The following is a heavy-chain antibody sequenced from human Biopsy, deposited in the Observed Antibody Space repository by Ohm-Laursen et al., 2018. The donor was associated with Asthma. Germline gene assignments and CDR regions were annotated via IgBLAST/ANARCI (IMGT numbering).Heavy chain of an antibody. J-gene: IGHJ4*02. CDR1: GFTFGDYW. CDR2: IKHDGSEN. CDR3: ARDAWELQKPYAYYFDY. Sequence: GSLRLSCAASGFTFGDYWMSWVRQVPGRGLEWVANIKHDGSENNHVDSLKGRFTISRDNAKNSPYLQMNSLRAEDTAVYYCARDAWELQKPYAYYFDYWGQGTLVTVSS. D-gene: IGHD1-26*01. V-gene: IGHV3-7*01.